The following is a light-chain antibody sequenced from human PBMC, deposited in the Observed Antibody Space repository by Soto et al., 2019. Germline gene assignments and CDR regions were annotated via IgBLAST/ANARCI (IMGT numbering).Light chain of an antibody. CDR3: QTWGTGIHVV. CDR1: SGHSDYA. CDR2: VNSDGSH. J-gene: IGLJ2*01. Sequence: QPVLTQSPSASASLGASVKLTCTLTSGHSDYAIAWHQQQPEEGPRYLMKVNSDGSHTKGDGIPDRFSGSSSGAERYLTISRLQSEDEAAYYCQTWGTGIHVVFGGGTKLTVL. V-gene: IGLV4-69*01.